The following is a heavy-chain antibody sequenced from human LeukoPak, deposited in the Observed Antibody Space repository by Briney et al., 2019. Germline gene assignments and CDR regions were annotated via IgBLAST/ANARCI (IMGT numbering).Heavy chain of an antibody. Sequence: GGSLRLSCAASGFTFSSYSMNWVRQAPGKGLEWVANIKQDGSEKYYVDSVKGRFTISRDNAKNSLYLQMNSLRAEDTAVYYCARDFPHYDSSGYYYEGAFDIWGQGTMVTVSS. D-gene: IGHD3-22*01. J-gene: IGHJ3*02. V-gene: IGHV3-7*01. CDR1: GFTFSSYS. CDR2: IKQDGSEK. CDR3: ARDFPHYDSSGYYYEGAFDI.